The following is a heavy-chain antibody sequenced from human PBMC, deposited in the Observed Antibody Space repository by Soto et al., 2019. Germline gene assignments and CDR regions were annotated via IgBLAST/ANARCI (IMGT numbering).Heavy chain of an antibody. J-gene: IGHJ5*02. CDR2: MYHSGST. CDR1: GGSISSGGYS. D-gene: IGHD2-2*01. CDR3: ARVAGRYCGSINCEGWFDP. V-gene: IGHV4-30-2*01. Sequence: QLQLQESGSGLVKPSQTLSLTCVVSGGSISSGGYSWTWIRQPPGKGLEWIGYMYHSGSTYHNPSLKSRATISVDRSKNQFSQKLTSVTAADTAVYYCARVAGRYCGSINCEGWFDPWGQGTLVTVS.